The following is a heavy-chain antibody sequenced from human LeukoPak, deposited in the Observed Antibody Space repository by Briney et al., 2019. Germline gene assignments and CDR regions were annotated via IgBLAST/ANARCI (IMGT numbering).Heavy chain of an antibody. V-gene: IGHV1-69*01. CDR3: ARVRERGFSGYDWRHFDY. Sequence: SVKVSCKASGDTFSTYAFSWVRQAPGQGLEWMGGIIPILATANYAQKFQGRVTITADESTSTAYMELSSLRSEDTAVYYCARVRERGFSGYDWRHFDYWGQGPRSPSPQ. CDR2: IIPILATA. D-gene: IGHD5-12*01. J-gene: IGHJ4*02. CDR1: GDTFSTYA.